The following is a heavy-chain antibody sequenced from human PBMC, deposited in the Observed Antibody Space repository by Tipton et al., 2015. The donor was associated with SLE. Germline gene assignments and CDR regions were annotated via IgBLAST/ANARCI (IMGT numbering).Heavy chain of an antibody. CDR1: GGSISSYY. D-gene: IGHD3-10*01. J-gene: IGHJ4*02. Sequence: TLSLTCTVSGGSISSYYWSWIRQPPGKGLEWIGYIYYSGSINYNPSLKSRVTISVDTSKNQFSLKLSSVTAADTAVYYCARDGYYYGFIWGQGTLVTVSS. CDR3: ARDGYYYGFI. V-gene: IGHV4-59*01. CDR2: IYYSGSI.